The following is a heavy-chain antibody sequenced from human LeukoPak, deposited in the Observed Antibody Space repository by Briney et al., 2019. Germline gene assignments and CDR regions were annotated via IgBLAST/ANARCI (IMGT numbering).Heavy chain of an antibody. CDR1: GASISCYY. CDR3: AFSFDFWSGYYFD. D-gene: IGHD3-3*01. CDR2: ISYSGST. J-gene: IGHJ4*02. V-gene: IGHV4-59*01. Sequence: SETLSLTCAVSGASISCYYWSWIRQPPGKGLEWIGYISYSGSTNYNPSLKSRVTISVDTSKNQFSLKLSSVTAADTAVYYCAFSFDFWSGYYFDWGQGTLVTVSS.